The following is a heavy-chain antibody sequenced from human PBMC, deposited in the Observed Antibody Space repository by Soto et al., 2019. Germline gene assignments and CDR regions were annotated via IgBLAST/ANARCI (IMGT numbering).Heavy chain of an antibody. CDR1: GGSVSSGSYY. Sequence: QVQLQESGPGLVKPSETLSLTCTVSGGSVSSGSYYWSWIRQPPGKGLEWIGYIFYSGSTNYNPSLESRITISVETSKNQFSLRLSSVTAADTAVYYCARDASAAYYYYYGMDVWGQGTAVTVSS. CDR2: IFYSGST. V-gene: IGHV4-61*01. D-gene: IGHD6-13*01. J-gene: IGHJ6*02. CDR3: ARDASAAYYYYYGMDV.